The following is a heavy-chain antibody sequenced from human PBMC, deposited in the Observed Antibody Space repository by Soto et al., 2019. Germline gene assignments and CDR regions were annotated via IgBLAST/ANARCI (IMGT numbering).Heavy chain of an antibody. CDR2: VFYTGIT. J-gene: IGHJ4*02. CDR3: AMWGAAAGTT. Sequence: SETLSLTCAVYGGSFSGYYWSWIRQPPGKGLEWIGYVFYTGITKYNPSFKSRATISGDTSRNQFSLNLMSVTAADTAVYYCAMWGAAAGTTWGQGIRVNVSS. V-gene: IGHV4-34*11. D-gene: IGHD6-25*01. CDR1: GGSFSGYY.